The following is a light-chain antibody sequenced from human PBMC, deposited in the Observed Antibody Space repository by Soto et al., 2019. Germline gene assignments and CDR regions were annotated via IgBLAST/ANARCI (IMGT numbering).Light chain of an antibody. V-gene: IGLV1-40*01. CDR2: GDS. CDR1: SSNIGAGYD. J-gene: IGLJ1*01. Sequence: QSVLTQPPSVSGAPGQRVTISCRGSSSNIGAGYDVNWYQQLPGTAPKLLIFGDSNRPSGVPDRFSGSKSGNTASLSISGLQAEDEADYYCSSYTSSSTLVFGTGTKLTVL. CDR3: SSYTSSSTLV.